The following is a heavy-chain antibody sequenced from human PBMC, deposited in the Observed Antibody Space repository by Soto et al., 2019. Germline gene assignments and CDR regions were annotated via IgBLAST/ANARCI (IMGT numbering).Heavy chain of an antibody. V-gene: IGHV3-23*01. CDR3: ASRSSGWYFDY. D-gene: IGHD6-19*01. CDR2: ISGSGGST. J-gene: IGHJ4*02. Sequence: GGSLSLSCAASGFTFSSYAMSWVRQAPGKGLEWVSVISGSGGSTYYADSVKGRFTISRDNSKNTLYLQMNSLRAEDTAVYYCASRSSGWYFDYWGQGTLVTVSS. CDR1: GFTFSSYA.